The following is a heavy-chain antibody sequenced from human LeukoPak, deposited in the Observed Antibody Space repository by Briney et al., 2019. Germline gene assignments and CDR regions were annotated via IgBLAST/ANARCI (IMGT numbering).Heavy chain of an antibody. CDR3: ARGAQGAYYMDV. CDR1: GGSISSYY. Sequence: PSETLYLTCTVSGGSISSYYWSWIRQPPGKGLEWIGYIYYSGSTNYNPSLKSRVTITVDTSKNQFSLKLSSVTAADSAVYYCARGAQGAYYMDVWGKGTTVTVSS. V-gene: IGHV4-59*01. CDR2: IYYSGST. J-gene: IGHJ6*03.